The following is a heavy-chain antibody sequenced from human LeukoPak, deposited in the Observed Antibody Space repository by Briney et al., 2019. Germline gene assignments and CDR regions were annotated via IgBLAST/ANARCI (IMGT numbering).Heavy chain of an antibody. CDR1: GFTFSSYR. V-gene: IGHV3-7*01. CDR3: VRRGRRYNTPGDF. D-gene: IGHD1-1*01. J-gene: IGHJ4*02. CDR2: IKPDGTEK. Sequence: GGSLRLSCAASGFTFSSYRMNWVRQAPGKGLEWLANIKPDGTEKYCVDSVKGRFTFSRDNVKNSLYLQMNNLRAEDTAVYYCVRRGRRYNTPGDFWGQGTLVTVSS.